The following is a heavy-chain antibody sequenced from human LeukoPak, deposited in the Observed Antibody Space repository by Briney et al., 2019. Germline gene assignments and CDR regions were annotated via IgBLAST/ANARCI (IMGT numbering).Heavy chain of an antibody. CDR3: ARDRVVVVAATPWRYYYYGMDV. Sequence: GGSLRLPCAASGFTFGDYYMSWIRQAPGKGLEWVSYISSSGSTIYYADSVKGRFTISRDNAKNSLYLQMNSLRAEDTAVYYCARDRVVVVAATPWRYYYYGMDVWGQGTTVTVSS. J-gene: IGHJ6*02. D-gene: IGHD2-15*01. CDR1: GFTFGDYY. V-gene: IGHV3-11*04. CDR2: ISSSGSTI.